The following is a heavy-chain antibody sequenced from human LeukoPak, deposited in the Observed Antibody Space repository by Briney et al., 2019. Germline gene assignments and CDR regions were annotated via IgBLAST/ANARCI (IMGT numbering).Heavy chain of an antibody. V-gene: IGHV1-18*01. CDR2: ISAYNGNT. CDR3: AREAAVAGTAGFDY. J-gene: IGHJ4*02. Sequence: ASVKVSCKASGYTFTSYGISWVRQAPGQGLGWMGWISAYNGNTNYAQKLQGRVTMTRDMSTSTVYMELSSLRSEDTAVYYCAREAAVAGTAGFDYWGQGTLVTVSS. CDR1: GYTFTSYG. D-gene: IGHD6-19*01.